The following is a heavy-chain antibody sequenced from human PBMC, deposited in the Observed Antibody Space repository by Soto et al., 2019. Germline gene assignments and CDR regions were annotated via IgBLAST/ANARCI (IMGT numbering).Heavy chain of an antibody. CDR2: IYYSGST. Sequence: PSETLSLTCTVSGGSISSYYWSWIRQPPGKGLEWIGYIYYSGSTIYNPSLKSRVTISVDTSKNQFSLKLSSVTAADTAVYYCAGSLGYCSSTSCYPFDYWGQGTLVTVSS. V-gene: IGHV4-59*01. CDR1: GGSISSYY. CDR3: AGSLGYCSSTSCYPFDY. J-gene: IGHJ4*02. D-gene: IGHD2-2*01.